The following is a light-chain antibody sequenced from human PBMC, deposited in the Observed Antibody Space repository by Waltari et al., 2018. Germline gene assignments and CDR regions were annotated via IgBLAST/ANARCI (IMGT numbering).Light chain of an antibody. V-gene: IGLV3-27*01. Sequence: SYELTQPSSVSVSPGQTARITCSGDILAKRYARWFQQKPGQAPAVVIYKDSERPSGIPEQFSGSNSGTTVTLTISVAQVEDEADYYCYAAADNNRQVFGGGTKLTVL. J-gene: IGLJ3*02. CDR3: YAAADNNRQV. CDR1: ILAKRY. CDR2: KDS.